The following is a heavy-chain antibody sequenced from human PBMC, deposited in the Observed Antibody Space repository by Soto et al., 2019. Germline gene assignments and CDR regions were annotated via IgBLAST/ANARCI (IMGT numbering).Heavy chain of an antibody. D-gene: IGHD1-20*01. Sequence: QVQLVQSGAEEKKPGASVKVSCKASGYTFTSYAMHWVRQAPGQRLEWMGWINAGNGNTKYSQKFQDKVTITRYTSPRKANMKLGRLRSEDTAEYYCARGITSPTPHDYWGQGTLVTVSS. V-gene: IGHV1-3*05. CDR2: INAGNGNT. CDR1: GYTFTSYA. J-gene: IGHJ4*02. CDR3: ARGITSPTPHDY.